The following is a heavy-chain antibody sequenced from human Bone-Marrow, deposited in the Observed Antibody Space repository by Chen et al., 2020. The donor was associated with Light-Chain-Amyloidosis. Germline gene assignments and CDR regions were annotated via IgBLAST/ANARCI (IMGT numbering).Heavy chain of an antibody. J-gene: IGHJ3*02. CDR3: ARDGATDAFDI. Sequence: EVQLVESGGGLVQPGGSLRLSGAASGFTFSSYWMSWVRQAPGKGLEWVANIKQDGSEKYYVDSVKGRFTISRDNAKNSLYLQMNSLRAEDTAVYYCARDGATDAFDIWGQGTMVTVSS. V-gene: IGHV3-7*05. CDR2: IKQDGSEK. CDR1: GFTFSSYW. D-gene: IGHD2-15*01.